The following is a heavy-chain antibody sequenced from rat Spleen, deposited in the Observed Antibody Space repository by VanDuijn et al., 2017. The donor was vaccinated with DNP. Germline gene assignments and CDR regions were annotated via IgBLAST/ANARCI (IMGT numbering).Heavy chain of an antibody. CDR3: TRGGTYYFDY. J-gene: IGHJ2*01. Sequence: EVQLVESGGGLVQPGRSLKLSCEASGSTFSHYGMAWVRQAPTKGLEWVASITNSGDSSYYRDSVKGRFTVSRDDATSTLYLQMDSLRSEDTATYYCTRGGTYYFDYWGQGVMVTVSS. CDR1: GSTFSHYG. V-gene: IGHV5S13*01. CDR2: ITNSGDSS.